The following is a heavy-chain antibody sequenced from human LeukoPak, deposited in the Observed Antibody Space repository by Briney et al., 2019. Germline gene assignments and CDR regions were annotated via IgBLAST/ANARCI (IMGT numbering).Heavy chain of an antibody. CDR1: GFTFSGSA. CDR3: TRLPDYYGSGSSRLFPLDY. V-gene: IGHV3-73*01. CDR2: IRSKANSYAT. Sequence: GGSLRLSCAASGFTFSGSAMHWVRQASGKGLEWVGRIRSKANSYATAYAASVKGRFTISRDDSKNTAYLQMNSLKTEDAAVYYCTRLPDYYGSGSSRLFPLDYWGQGTLVTVSS. D-gene: IGHD3-10*01. J-gene: IGHJ4*02.